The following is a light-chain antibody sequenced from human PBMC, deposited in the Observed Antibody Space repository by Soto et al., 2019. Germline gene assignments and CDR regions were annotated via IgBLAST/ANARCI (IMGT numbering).Light chain of an antibody. J-gene: IGKJ4*01. CDR3: EYYGTSIT. CDR1: QSIDNNH. Sequence: EIVLTQSPGTLSLSPGERVTLSCRASQSIDNNHLAWYQQKPGQAPRLLIHGTSNRATGIPDRFSGSGSGTDFTLTFSRLEPEDFAVYYCEYYGTSITFGGGTKVEIK. V-gene: IGKV3-20*01. CDR2: GTS.